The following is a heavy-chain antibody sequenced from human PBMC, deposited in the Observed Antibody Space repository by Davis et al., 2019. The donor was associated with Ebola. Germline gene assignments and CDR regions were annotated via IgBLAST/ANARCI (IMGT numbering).Heavy chain of an antibody. D-gene: IGHD4-17*01. J-gene: IGHJ6*02. CDR3: ARGFPTVTRGLITRGGDGMDV. Sequence: MPSETLSLTCAVYGGSFRPYLWSWIRQTPEKGLEWIGEINNRARNTGRTNYNPSLKSRVTISVDTSKNQFSLKLSSVTAADTAVYYCARGFPTVTRGLITRGGDGMDVWGQGTTVTVSS. CDR2: INNRARNTGRT. CDR1: GGSFRPYL. V-gene: IGHV4-34*01.